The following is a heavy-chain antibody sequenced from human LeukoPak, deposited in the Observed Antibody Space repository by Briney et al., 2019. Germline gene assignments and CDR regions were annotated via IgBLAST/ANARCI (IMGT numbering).Heavy chain of an antibody. CDR2: ISSSSSYI. V-gene: IGHV3-21*01. Sequence: GGSLRLSCAASGFTFSSYNMNWVRQAPGKGLEWVSSISSSSSYIYYADSVKGRFTISRDNAKNSLYLQMNSLRAEDTAVYYCARDVVRVLMDVWGQGTTVTVSS. CDR3: ARDVVRVLMDV. CDR1: GFTFSSYN. J-gene: IGHJ6*02. D-gene: IGHD3-10*01.